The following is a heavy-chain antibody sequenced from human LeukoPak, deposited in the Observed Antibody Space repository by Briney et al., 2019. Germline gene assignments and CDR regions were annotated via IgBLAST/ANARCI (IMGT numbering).Heavy chain of an antibody. V-gene: IGHV1-46*01. J-gene: IGHJ4*02. D-gene: IGHD6-19*01. CDR1: GYIFTTYY. CDR3: ASPLPGYSSGWYEFDY. CDR2: INPTGGNT. Sequence: ASVKVSCKASGYIFTTYYVHWVRQTPGQGLEWMGIINPTGGNTTYAQNFQDRVTMTRDTSTSTVYMELSSLRSEDTAVYYCASPLPGYSSGWYEFDYWGQGTLVTVSP.